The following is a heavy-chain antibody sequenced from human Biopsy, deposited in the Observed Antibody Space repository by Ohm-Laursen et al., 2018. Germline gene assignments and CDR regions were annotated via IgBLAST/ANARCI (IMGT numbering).Heavy chain of an antibody. Sequence: GASVKVSCKVSGGTFINYAISWVRQAPRQGLEWMGGIIPMFGTANYAQMFQGRVTISADESTSTSYMELSSLTTEDTAIYYCARGPHSGSHSCFDYWGRGTLVTVSS. CDR3: ARGPHSGSHSCFDY. J-gene: IGHJ4*02. V-gene: IGHV1-69*13. CDR2: IIPMFGTA. D-gene: IGHD1-26*01. CDR1: GGTFINYA.